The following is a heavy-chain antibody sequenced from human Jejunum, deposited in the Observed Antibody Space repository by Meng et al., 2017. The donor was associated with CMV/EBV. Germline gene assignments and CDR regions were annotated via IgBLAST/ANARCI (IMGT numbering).Heavy chain of an antibody. Sequence: CSVSGDFISSGDYYWSWIRQHPGKGFEWIGYIYHTGSAYYNPSLRSRVTMSVDTSKNQLSLKLSSVTAADTAVYYCARDISGSYGEFDSWGQGALVTVS. CDR2: IYHTGSA. J-gene: IGHJ4*02. CDR3: ARDISGSYGEFDS. V-gene: IGHV4-31*03. CDR1: GDFISSGDYY. D-gene: IGHD1-26*01.